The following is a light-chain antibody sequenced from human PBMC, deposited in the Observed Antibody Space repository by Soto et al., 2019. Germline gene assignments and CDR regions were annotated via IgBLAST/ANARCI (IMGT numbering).Light chain of an antibody. Sequence: DIQMTQSPSSLSASVGDRVTITCRASQSISSYLNLYQQKPGKAPKLLIYAASSLQSGVPSRFSGSGSGTDFTLTISSLQPEDFATYYYQQSYSTPWTFGQGTKVYIK. CDR1: QSISSY. J-gene: IGKJ1*01. CDR2: AAS. CDR3: QQSYSTPWT. V-gene: IGKV1-39*01.